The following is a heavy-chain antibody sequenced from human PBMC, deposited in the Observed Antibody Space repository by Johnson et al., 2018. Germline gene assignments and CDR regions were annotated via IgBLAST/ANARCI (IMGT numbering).Heavy chain of an antibody. J-gene: IGHJ3*02. Sequence: VQLVESGGGAVQPGRSLRLSCAASGFTFSSYGMHWVRQAPGKGLEWVGRIRSKANSYATAYAASVKGRFTISRDDTKNTAYLQMNSLKTEDTAVYYCTRHVEDSGSYYVGAFAIWGQGTMVTVSS. CDR2: IRSKANSYAT. D-gene: IGHD1-26*01. CDR1: GFTFSSYG. CDR3: TRHVEDSGSYYVGAFAI. V-gene: IGHV3-73*01.